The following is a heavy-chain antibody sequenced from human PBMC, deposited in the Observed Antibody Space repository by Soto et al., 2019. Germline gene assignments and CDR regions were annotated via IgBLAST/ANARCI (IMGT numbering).Heavy chain of an antibody. CDR1: GGSFSGYY. Sequence: SETLSLTCAVYGGSFSGYYWTWIRQPPGTGLEWIGEINHSGSTHYNPSLESRVTISVDTSKNQFSLKVSSVTVADTAVYYCARLGGYCSSARCYGYYGMDVWGQGTMVTVSS. CDR2: INHSGST. V-gene: IGHV4-34*01. CDR3: ARLGGYCSSARCYGYYGMDV. D-gene: IGHD2-2*01. J-gene: IGHJ6*02.